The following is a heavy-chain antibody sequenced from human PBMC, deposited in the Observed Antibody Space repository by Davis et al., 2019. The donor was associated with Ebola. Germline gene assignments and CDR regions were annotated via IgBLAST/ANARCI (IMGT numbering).Heavy chain of an antibody. Sequence: GESLKISCAASGFIFRSYAAHWVRQAPGKGLEWVAFIWYDGSLKYYADSVKGRFTISRDNSKNTVYLQMNSLRVEDTAVYFCARSHDGYYFYDYWGQGTLVTVSS. D-gene: IGHD2/OR15-2a*01. CDR2: IWYDGSLK. J-gene: IGHJ4*02. CDR3: ARSHDGYYFYDY. CDR1: GFIFRSYA. V-gene: IGHV3-33*01.